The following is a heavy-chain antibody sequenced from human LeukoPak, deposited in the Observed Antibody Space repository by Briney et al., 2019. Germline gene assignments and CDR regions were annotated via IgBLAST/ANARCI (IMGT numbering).Heavy chain of an antibody. Sequence: ASVKVSCKASGYTFTSYDINWVRQATGQGLEWMGWMNPNSGNTGYAQKLQGRVTMTRNTSISTAYMELSSLRSEDTAVYYCATVPRIWSGYYTSEYFQHWGQGTLVTVSS. CDR2: MNPNSGNT. V-gene: IGHV1-8*01. J-gene: IGHJ1*01. D-gene: IGHD3-3*01. CDR3: ATVPRIWSGYYTSEYFQH. CDR1: GYTFTSYD.